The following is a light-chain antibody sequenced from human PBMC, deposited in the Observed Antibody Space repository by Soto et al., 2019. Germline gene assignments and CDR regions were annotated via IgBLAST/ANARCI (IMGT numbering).Light chain of an antibody. CDR2: LNSDGSH. Sequence: QLVLTQSPSASAPLGASVKLTCTLSSGHSSYAIAWYQQQPEKGPRYLMKLNSDGSHSKGDGIPDRFSGSSSGAERYLTISSLQSEDEADYYCQTWGTGIQVFGGGTKLTVL. V-gene: IGLV4-69*01. CDR3: QTWGTGIQV. J-gene: IGLJ2*01. CDR1: SGHSSYA.